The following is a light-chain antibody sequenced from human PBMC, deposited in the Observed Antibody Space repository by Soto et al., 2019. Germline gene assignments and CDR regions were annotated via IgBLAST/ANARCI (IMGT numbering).Light chain of an antibody. Sequence: QSALTQPASVSGSPGQSITISCTGSSSDVGVYNYVSWYQQHPDKAPKPIIYDVSNRPSGVSNRFSGSKSGNTASLTISGLQAEDEADYYCSSYTSSSTVVFGGGTKLTVL. J-gene: IGLJ2*01. CDR3: SSYTSSSTVV. CDR1: SSDVGVYNY. V-gene: IGLV2-14*01. CDR2: DVS.